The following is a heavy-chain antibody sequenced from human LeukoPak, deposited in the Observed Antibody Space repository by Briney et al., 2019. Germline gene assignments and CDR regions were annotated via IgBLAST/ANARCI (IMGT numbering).Heavy chain of an antibody. V-gene: IGHV4-39*01. Sequence: PSETLSLTCTVSGGSISSSSYYWGWIRQPPGKGLEWIGSIYYSGSTYYNPSLKSRVTISVDTSKNQFSLKLSSVTAADTAVYYCARLGIVVATTIDYWGQGTLVTVSS. CDR3: ARLGIVVATTIDY. CDR1: GGSISSSSYY. J-gene: IGHJ4*02. D-gene: IGHD3-22*01. CDR2: IYYSGST.